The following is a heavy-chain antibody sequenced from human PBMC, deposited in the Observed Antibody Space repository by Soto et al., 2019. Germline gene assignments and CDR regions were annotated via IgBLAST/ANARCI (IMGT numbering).Heavy chain of an antibody. CDR2: FDPEDGET. CDR1: GYTLTELS. D-gene: IGHD3-22*01. J-gene: IGHJ4*02. Sequence: ASVKGSCKVFGYTLTELSMHWGRQAPGKGREWMGGFDPEDGETIYAQKFQGRVTMTEDTSTDTAYMELSSLRSEDTAVYYCATGRVPHYDSSGYSFDYWGQGTLVTVSS. CDR3: ATGRVPHYDSSGYSFDY. V-gene: IGHV1-24*01.